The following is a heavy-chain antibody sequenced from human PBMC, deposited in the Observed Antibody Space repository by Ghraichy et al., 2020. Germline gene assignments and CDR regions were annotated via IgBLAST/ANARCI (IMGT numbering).Heavy chain of an antibody. CDR2: IKQDGSEK. CDR1: GFTFSSYW. CDR3: ARSCSSTSCSPPVDY. V-gene: IGHV3-7*01. Sequence: GGSLRLSCAASGFTFSSYWMSWVRQAPGKGLEWVANIKQDGSEKYYVDSVKGRFTISRDNAKNSLYLQMNSLRAEDTAVYYCARSCSSTSCSPPVDYWGQGTLVTVSS. J-gene: IGHJ4*02. D-gene: IGHD2-2*01.